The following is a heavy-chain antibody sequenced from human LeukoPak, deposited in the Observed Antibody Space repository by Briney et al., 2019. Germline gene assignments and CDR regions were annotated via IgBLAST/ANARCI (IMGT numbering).Heavy chain of an antibody. CDR3: ARGGKSELGTCDF. J-gene: IGHJ4*02. Sequence: ASVKVSCKASGYTFSGYYLNWVRRAPGQGLEWMGWINPDSGGAIYAQKFQGRVTMTRDTSTNTAYMELRSLRSDDTAVYFCARGGKSELGTCDFWGQGTLVTVSS. V-gene: IGHV1-2*02. CDR1: GYTFSGYY. CDR2: INPDSGGA. D-gene: IGHD7-27*01.